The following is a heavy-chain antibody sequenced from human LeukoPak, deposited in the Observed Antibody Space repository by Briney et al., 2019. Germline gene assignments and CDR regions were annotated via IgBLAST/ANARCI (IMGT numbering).Heavy chain of an antibody. Sequence: KPSETLSLTCTASGGSVSTSDYYWGWIRQTPGKGLEWIGDIFHNGKTNYNPSLKGRVTISIDTSNNQFSLRLPSVTAADTAVYYCARIFDSWGQGTLVTVSS. CDR1: GGSVSTSDYY. CDR3: ARIFDS. J-gene: IGHJ4*02. V-gene: IGHV4-39*07. CDR2: IFHNGKT.